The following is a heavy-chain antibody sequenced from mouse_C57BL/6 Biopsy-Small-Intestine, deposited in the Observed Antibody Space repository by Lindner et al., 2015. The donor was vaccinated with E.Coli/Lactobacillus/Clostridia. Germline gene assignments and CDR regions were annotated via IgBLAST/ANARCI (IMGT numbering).Heavy chain of an antibody. CDR3: ARHYYGSGRVYGMAV. D-gene: IGHD1-1*02. CDR2: ISGYNGNT. J-gene: IGHJ1*01. Sequence: SVKVSCKASGYIFTSYSISWVRQAPGQGLEWMGWISGYNGNTDYAQMFQDRVTMTTDTSTSTAYMELRSLRSDDTAVYYCARHYYGSGRVYGMAVWGQGTTVTVSS. V-gene: IGHV1-4*02. CDR1: GYIFTSYS.